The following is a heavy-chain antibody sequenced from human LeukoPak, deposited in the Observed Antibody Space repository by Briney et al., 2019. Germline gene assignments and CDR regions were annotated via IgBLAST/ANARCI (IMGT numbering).Heavy chain of an antibody. J-gene: IGHJ4*02. V-gene: IGHV3-23*01. CDR1: GFTFSSYA. D-gene: IGHD3-10*01. CDR2: ISGSGGTT. Sequence: GGSLRLSCAASGFTFSSYAMSWVRPAPGKGLEWVSAISGSGGTTYYADSVKGRFTISRDNSKNTLYLQMSSLRAEDTAVYFCAKQAGGSGNYYYYWGQGTLVTVSS. CDR3: AKQAGGSGNYYYY.